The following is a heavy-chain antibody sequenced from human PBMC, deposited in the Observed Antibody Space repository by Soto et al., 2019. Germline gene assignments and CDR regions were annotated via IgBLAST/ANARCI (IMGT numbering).Heavy chain of an antibody. CDR1: GGTFSSYT. CDR2: IIPILGIA. Sequence: GASVKVSCKASGGTFSSYTISWVRQAPGQGLEWMGRIIPILGIANYAQKFQGRVTITADKSTSTAYMELSSLRSEDTAVYYCARTYCSGGSCYDNWFDPWGQGTLVTVSS. CDR3: ARTYCSGGSCYDNWFDP. J-gene: IGHJ5*02. V-gene: IGHV1-69*02. D-gene: IGHD2-15*01.